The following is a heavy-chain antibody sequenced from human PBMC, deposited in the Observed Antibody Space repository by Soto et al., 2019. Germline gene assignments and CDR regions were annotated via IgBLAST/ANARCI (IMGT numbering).Heavy chain of an antibody. J-gene: IGHJ6*02. D-gene: IGHD3-10*01. CDR1: GYTFTSYY. CDR3: ARESVVRGDYYGMDV. Sequence: QVQLVQSGAEVKKPGASVKVSCKASGYTFTSYYMHCVRQAPGQGPEWMGIINPSGGTTSYAQKFQGRVTKTRDTSTSTVYMELSSLRSEDTAGYYCARESVVRGDYYGMDVWGQGTTVTVSS. V-gene: IGHV1-46*01. CDR2: INPSGGTT.